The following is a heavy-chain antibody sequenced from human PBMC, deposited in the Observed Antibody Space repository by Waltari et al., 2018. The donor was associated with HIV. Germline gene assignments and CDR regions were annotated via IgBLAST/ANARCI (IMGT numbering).Heavy chain of an antibody. J-gene: IGHJ5*02. Sequence: EVQLVESGGGLVQPGGSLRLSCAASGFTFSSYSMNWVRQAPGKGLEWVSYISSIISTIYYADSVKGRFTISRDNAKNSLYLQMNSLRDEDTAVYYCAGGLMTTSPTWGQGTLVTVSS. V-gene: IGHV3-48*02. CDR3: AGGLMTTSPT. CDR2: ISSIISTI. D-gene: IGHD4-17*01. CDR1: GFTFSSYS.